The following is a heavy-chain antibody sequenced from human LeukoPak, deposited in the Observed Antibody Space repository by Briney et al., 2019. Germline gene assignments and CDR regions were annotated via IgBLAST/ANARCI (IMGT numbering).Heavy chain of an antibody. J-gene: IGHJ5*02. CDR2: IYYSGST. D-gene: IGHD6-19*01. CDR1: GGSISSYY. CDR3: GRRRATPPYSSGWYRVFWFDP. Sequence: SETLSLTCTVSGGSISSYYWSWIRQPPGKGLEWIGYIYYSGSTNYNPSLKSRVTISVDTSKNQFSLKLSSGTAADTAVYYCGRRRATPPYSSGWYRVFWFDPWGQGTLVTVSS. V-gene: IGHV4-59*12.